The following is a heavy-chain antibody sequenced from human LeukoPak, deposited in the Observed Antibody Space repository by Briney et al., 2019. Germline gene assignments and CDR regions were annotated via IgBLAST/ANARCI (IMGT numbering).Heavy chain of an antibody. V-gene: IGHV3-48*03. CDR1: GFTFSNYE. CDR3: AREIGGGLHYFHS. J-gene: IGHJ4*02. Sequence: PGGSLRLSCAASGFTFSNYEMNWVRQAPGKGLEWVSYVSTGGSTIYYADSVKGRFTVSRDNAKNSLYLQMNSLRAEDTAMYYCAREIGGGLHYFHSWGQGTPVTVSS. CDR2: VSTGGSTI. D-gene: IGHD1-26*01.